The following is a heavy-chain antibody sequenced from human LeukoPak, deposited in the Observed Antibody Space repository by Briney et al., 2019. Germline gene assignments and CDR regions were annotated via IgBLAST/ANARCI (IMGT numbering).Heavy chain of an antibody. CDR3: ITDVPGDLYPFDF. CDR2: IKSKADAGTT. CDR1: GFTFSSSW. J-gene: IGHJ5*01. D-gene: IGHD4-17*01. V-gene: IGHV3-15*05. Sequence: GGSLRFSCEASGFTFSSSWVSWVRQAPGKGPECVGRIKSKADAGTTEYGAPVKGRFSISRDDSKNTLYLQMNSLKAEYTAVYYCITDVPGDLYPFDFWGQGTLVTVSS.